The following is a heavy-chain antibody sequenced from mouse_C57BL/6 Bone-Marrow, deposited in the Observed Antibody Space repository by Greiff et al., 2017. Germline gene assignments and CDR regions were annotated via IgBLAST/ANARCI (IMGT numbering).Heavy chain of an antibody. CDR1: GYTFTNYW. CDR3: AVYSNWYFDV. CDR2: IYPGGGYT. D-gene: IGHD2-5*01. V-gene: IGHV1-63*01. Sequence: VQLQQSGAELVRPGTSVKMSCKASGYTFTNYWIGWAKQRPGHGLEWIGDIYPGGGYTNENEKFKGKATLTADKASSPAYMQFSSLTSEDSAIYYCAVYSNWYFDVWGTGTTVTVSS. J-gene: IGHJ1*03.